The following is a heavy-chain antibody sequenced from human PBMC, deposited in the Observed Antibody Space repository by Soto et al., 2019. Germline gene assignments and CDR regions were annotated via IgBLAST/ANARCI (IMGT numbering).Heavy chain of an antibody. CDR2: IYYSGTT. V-gene: IGHV4-28*01. Sequence: QVQLQESGPGLVKPSDTLSLTCAVSAYSISSSNWWGWIRQPPGKGLEWIGYIYYSGTTYYNPSLKGRVTMSVDTSKNPFSLKLTSVTAVDTAVYYCARREIQGPIDYWGQGTLVTVSS. D-gene: IGHD1-26*01. CDR1: AYSISSSNW. J-gene: IGHJ4*02. CDR3: ARREIQGPIDY.